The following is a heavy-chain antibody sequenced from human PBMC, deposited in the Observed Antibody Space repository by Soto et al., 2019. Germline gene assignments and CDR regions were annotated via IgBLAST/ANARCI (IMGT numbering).Heavy chain of an antibody. D-gene: IGHD3-3*01. V-gene: IGHV3-23*01. J-gene: IGHJ4*02. Sequence: EVQLLESGGGLVQPGGSLRLSCAASGFTFSSYAMSWVRQAPGKGLEWVSAISGSGGSTYYADSVKGRFTISRDNSKNTLYLQMNSLRAEDTAVYYCAKDSSAYYDFWSGYYIRPFDYWGQGTLVTVSS. CDR1: GFTFSSYA. CDR2: ISGSGGST. CDR3: AKDSSAYYDFWSGYYIRPFDY.